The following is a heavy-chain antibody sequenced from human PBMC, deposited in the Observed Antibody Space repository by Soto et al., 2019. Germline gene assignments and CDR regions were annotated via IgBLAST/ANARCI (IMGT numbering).Heavy chain of an antibody. CDR1: GFTFSSYW. V-gene: IGHV3-74*01. Sequence: GGSLRLSCAASGFTFSSYWMHWVRQAPGKGLTWVSRINSDGSSTSHADSVKGRFTISRDNAKNTLYLQMNSLRVEDTAVYYCARGMEYSSFDNWGQGTLVTVSS. D-gene: IGHD6-13*01. J-gene: IGHJ4*01. CDR2: INSDGSST. CDR3: ARGMEYSSFDN.